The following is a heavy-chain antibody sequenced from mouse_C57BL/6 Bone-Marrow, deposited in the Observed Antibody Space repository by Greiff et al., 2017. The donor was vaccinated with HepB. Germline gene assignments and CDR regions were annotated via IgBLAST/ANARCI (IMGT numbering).Heavy chain of an antibody. J-gene: IGHJ2*01. V-gene: IGHV1-47*01. CDR1: GYTFTTYP. CDR3: ALRSYYGSSSIDY. D-gene: IGHD1-1*01. Sequence: QVHVKQSGAELVKPGASVTMSCKASGYTFTTYPIEWMKQNHGKSLEWIGNFHPYNDDTKYNEKFKGKATLTVERSSSTVYLELSRLTSDDSAVYYCALRSYYGSSSIDYWGQGTTLTVAS. CDR2: FHPYNDDT.